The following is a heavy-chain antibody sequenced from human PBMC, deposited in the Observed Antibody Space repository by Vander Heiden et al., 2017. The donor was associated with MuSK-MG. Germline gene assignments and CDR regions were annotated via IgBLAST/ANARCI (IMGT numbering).Heavy chain of an antibody. J-gene: IGHJ4*02. CDR1: GFTISSYG. V-gene: IGHV3-23*01. CDR3: ANTDWLGVY. CDR2: ISGSGGRT. Sequence: VQLLASGGGLVQPGGSLILSCAASGFTISSYGMSWVRQAPGKGLEWVSAISGSGGRTYYADSVKGRFTISRDNSKNTLYLQMNSLRAEDTAVYYCANTDWLGVYWLQGSLVAVAS. D-gene: IGHD3-9*01.